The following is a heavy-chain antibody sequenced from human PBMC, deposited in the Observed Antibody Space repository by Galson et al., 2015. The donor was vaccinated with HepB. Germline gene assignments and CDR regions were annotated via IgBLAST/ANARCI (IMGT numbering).Heavy chain of an antibody. CDR3: ARGRHPLTYSNYLYYYYGMDV. CDR1: GGSISSYY. CDR2: IYYSGST. Sequence: QVQLQESGPGLVKPSETLSLTCTVSGGSISSYYWSWIRQPPGKGLEWIGYIYYSGSTNYNPSLKSRVTISVDTSKNQFSLKLSSVTAADTAVYYCARGRHPLTYSNYLYYYYGMDVWGQGTTVTVSS. D-gene: IGHD4-11*01. V-gene: IGHV4-59*12. J-gene: IGHJ6*02.